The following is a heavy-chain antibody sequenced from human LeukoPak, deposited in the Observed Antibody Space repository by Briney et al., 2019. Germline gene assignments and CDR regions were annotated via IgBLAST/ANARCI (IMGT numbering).Heavy chain of an antibody. V-gene: IGHV5-51*01. CDR1: GYRFSDYW. CDR2: IYIGDSDT. D-gene: IGHD3-22*01. J-gene: IGHJ4*02. CDR3: ARLVPSYDSNGYFDY. Sequence: GESLKISCEGSGYRFSDYWIGWVRQMPDKGLEWMGIIYIGDSDTRYSPSFQGQVTISADKSISTAYLQWSSLRASDTAMYYCARLVPSYDSNGYFDYWGQGTLVTVPS.